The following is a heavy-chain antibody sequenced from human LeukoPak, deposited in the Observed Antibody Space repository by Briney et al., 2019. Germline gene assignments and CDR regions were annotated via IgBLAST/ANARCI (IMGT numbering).Heavy chain of an antibody. V-gene: IGHV3-48*01. D-gene: IGHD4-11*01. Sequence: GGSLRLSCAASGFTFSSYSMNWVRQAPGKGLEWVSYISSSSSSTIYYADSVKGRFTISRDNAKNSLYLQMNSLRAEDTAVYYCARIGGPTVTYHYFDYWGQGTLVTVSS. CDR3: ARIGGPTVTYHYFDY. CDR2: ISSSSSSTI. CDR1: GFTFSSYS. J-gene: IGHJ4*02.